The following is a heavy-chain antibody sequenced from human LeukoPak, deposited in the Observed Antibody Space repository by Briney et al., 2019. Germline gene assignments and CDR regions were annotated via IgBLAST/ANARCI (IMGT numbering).Heavy chain of an antibody. Sequence: GGSLRLSCAASGFAFSSNWMHWVRQTPGKGLVWVSRINSGGSGTSYADSVEGRFTISRDNAKNTLYLQLNSLKGEDTAVYYCATSLGPLTEYWGQGTLVTVSS. V-gene: IGHV3-74*01. CDR2: INSGGSGT. D-gene: IGHD7-27*01. J-gene: IGHJ4*02. CDR1: GFAFSSNW. CDR3: ATSLGPLTEY.